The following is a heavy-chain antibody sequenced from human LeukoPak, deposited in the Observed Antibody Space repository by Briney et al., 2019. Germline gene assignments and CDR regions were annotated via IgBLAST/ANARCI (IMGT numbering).Heavy chain of an antibody. V-gene: IGHV3-21*01. Sequence: PGGSLRLSCAASGFTFSSYSMHWVRQAPGKGLEWVSSISTSISYIYYADSVKGRFNVSRDNAKNSLYLQMNSLRAEDTAVYYCARDRGDGYKHFDNWGQGTLVTVSS. CDR1: GFTFSSYS. D-gene: IGHD5-24*01. CDR2: ISTSISYI. J-gene: IGHJ4*02. CDR3: ARDRGDGYKHFDN.